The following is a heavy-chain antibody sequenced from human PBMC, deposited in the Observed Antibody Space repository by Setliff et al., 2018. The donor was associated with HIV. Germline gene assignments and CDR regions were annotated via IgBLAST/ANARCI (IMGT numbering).Heavy chain of an antibody. Sequence: GASVKVSCKASGGTFSSYAISWVRQAPGQGLEWMGGIIPIFGTANYAQKFQGRVTITADESTSTAYMELSSLRSEDTAVYYCARDGPIAAAGTEGLWFDPWGQGTLVTVS. D-gene: IGHD6-13*01. CDR3: ARDGPIAAAGTEGLWFDP. CDR2: IIPIFGTA. V-gene: IGHV1-69*13. J-gene: IGHJ5*02. CDR1: GGTFSSYA.